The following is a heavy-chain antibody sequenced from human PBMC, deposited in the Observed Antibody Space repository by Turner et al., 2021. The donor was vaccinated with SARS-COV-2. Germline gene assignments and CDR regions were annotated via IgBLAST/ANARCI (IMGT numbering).Heavy chain of an antibody. D-gene: IGHD5-18*01. CDR3: ARLMDTAMDYYGTDV. CDR2: IYYSGSA. CDR1: GGSISSSSYY. J-gene: IGHJ6*02. V-gene: IGHV4-39*01. Sequence: QLQLQESGPGLVQPSETLSLTCTVSGGSISSSSYYWCWIRQPPGKGLEWIGNIYYSGSAYYNPSLKSRVTISVDPSKNQFSLKLTSVTAADTAVYYCARLMDTAMDYYGTDVWGQGTTVTVSS.